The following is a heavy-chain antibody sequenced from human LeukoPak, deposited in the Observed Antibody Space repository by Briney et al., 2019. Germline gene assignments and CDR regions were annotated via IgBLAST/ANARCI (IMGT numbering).Heavy chain of an antibody. CDR1: GYTFTSYD. V-gene: IGHV1-8*03. J-gene: IGHJ6*03. CDR3: ARANREWLLTNYYYYYMDV. Sequence: ASVKVSCKASGYTFTSYDINWVRQATGQGLEWMGWMNPNSGNTGYAQKFQGRVTITRNTSISTAYMELSSLRSEDTAVYYCARANREWLLTNYYYYYMDVWGKGTTVTVSS. CDR2: MNPNSGNT. D-gene: IGHD3-3*01.